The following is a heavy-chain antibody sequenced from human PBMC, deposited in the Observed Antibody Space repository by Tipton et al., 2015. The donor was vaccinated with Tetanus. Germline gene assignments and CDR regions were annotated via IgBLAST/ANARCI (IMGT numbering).Heavy chain of an antibody. CDR1: GFTVSSYS. V-gene: IGHV3-21*01. CDR2: ISSSSSYI. CDR3: ARAPRTLLKWSGVDY. J-gene: IGHJ4*02. D-gene: IGHD2/OR15-2a*01. Sequence: QLVQSGGGLIQPGGSLRLSCAASGFTVSSYSMNWARQAPGKGLEWVSSISSSSSYIYYADSVKGRFTISRDNAKNSLYLQMNSLRAEDTAVYYCARAPRTLLKWSGVDYWGQGTLVTVSS.